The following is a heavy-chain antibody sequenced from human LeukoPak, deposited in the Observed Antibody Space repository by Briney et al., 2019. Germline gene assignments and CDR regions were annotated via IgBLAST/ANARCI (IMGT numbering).Heavy chain of an antibody. J-gene: IGHJ5*02. V-gene: IGHV4-39*07. CDR2: MSYSGST. CDR1: GGSISSSSYY. Sequence: SETLSLTCTVSGGSISSSSYYWGWIRQPPGKGLEWIGTMSYSGSTYYNPSLKSRVTVSVDTSKNQFSLKLISVTAADTAVYYCARVSGDYVWGGTDNWFDPWGQGTLVTVSS. D-gene: IGHD3-16*01. CDR3: ARVSGDYVWGGTDNWFDP.